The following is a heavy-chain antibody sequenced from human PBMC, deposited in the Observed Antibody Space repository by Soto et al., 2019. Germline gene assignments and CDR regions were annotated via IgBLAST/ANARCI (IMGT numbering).Heavy chain of an antibody. CDR3: ARGSVLRYFDWFSV. V-gene: IGHV4-34*01. CDR2: INHSGST. CDR1: GGSFSGYY. D-gene: IGHD3-9*01. J-gene: IGHJ4*02. Sequence: SETLSLTCAVYGGSFSGYYWSWIRQPPGKGLEWIGEINHSGSTNYNPSLKSRVTISVDTSKNQFSLKLSSVTAADTVVYYCARGSVLRYFDWFSVWGQGTLVTVSS.